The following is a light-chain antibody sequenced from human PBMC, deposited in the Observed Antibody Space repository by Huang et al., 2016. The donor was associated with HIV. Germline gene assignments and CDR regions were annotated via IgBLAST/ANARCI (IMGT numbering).Light chain of an antibody. CDR1: QSVSSGY. CDR2: GGA. CDR3: QQYDSSPGT. J-gene: IGKJ1*01. Sequence: EIVLTQSPGTLSLSPGERATLSCRASQSVSSGYLAWYQKRPGQAHRLLIFGGATRATGIPDRVSGSGSGTDFTLTISRLEPEDFAVYYCQQYDSSPGTFGQGTKVEIK. V-gene: IGKV3-20*01.